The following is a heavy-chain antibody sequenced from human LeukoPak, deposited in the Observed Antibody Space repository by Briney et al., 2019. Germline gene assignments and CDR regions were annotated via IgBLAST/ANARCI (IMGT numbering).Heavy chain of an antibody. CDR3: AREGYYDSSGRFGYFDL. CDR1: GGSISSGDYY. CDR2: IYYSGST. V-gene: IGHV4-30-4*08. J-gene: IGHJ2*01. D-gene: IGHD3-22*01. Sequence: PSETLSLTCNVSGGSISSGDYYWSWIRQPPGKGLEWIGYIYYSGSTYYNPSLKSRVTISVDTSKNQFSLKLSSVTAADTAVYYCAREGYYDSSGRFGYFDLWGRGTLVTVSS.